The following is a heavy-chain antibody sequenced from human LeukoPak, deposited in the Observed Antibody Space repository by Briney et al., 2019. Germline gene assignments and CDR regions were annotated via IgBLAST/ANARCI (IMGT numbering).Heavy chain of an antibody. Sequence: GGSLRLSCAASGFSLSKVWMSWVRQAPGKGLQWIGHIKTKSDGGTTEYAAPVRGRFTISRDASEDTLYLQMNSLKTEDTAVYYCTTPYCSSTSCYEFSYYYYMDVWGKGTTVTVSS. CDR2: IKTKSDGGTT. V-gene: IGHV3-15*01. D-gene: IGHD2-2*01. CDR1: GFSLSKVW. J-gene: IGHJ6*03. CDR3: TTPYCSSTSCYEFSYYYYMDV.